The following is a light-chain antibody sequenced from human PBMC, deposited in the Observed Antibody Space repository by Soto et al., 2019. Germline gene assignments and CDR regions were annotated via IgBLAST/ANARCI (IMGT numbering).Light chain of an antibody. J-gene: IGLJ2*01. Sequence: NFMLTQPHSVSESPGKTVTISCTRSSGFIVSNYVQWYFQRPGSAPTTVIYENTHRPPGVPDRFSGSIDGSSNSASLTVSGLRPEDEGDYFCQSYDYDRPIFGGVTQLTVL. V-gene: IGLV6-57*04. CDR2: ENT. CDR3: QSYDYDRPI. CDR1: SGFIVSNY.